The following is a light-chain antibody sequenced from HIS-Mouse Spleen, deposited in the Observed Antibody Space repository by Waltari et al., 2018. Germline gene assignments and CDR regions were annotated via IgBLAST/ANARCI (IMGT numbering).Light chain of an antibody. V-gene: IGLV3-10*01. CDR1: ALPKQY. Sequence: SYELTQPPSVSVSPGQTARITCPGDALPKQYAYWYQQKSGQAPVLVIHEDSKRPSGIPERFSGSSSGTMATLTISGAQVEDEADYYCYSTDSSGNHRVFGGGTKLTVL. CDR3: YSTDSSGNHRV. CDR2: EDS. J-gene: IGLJ2*01.